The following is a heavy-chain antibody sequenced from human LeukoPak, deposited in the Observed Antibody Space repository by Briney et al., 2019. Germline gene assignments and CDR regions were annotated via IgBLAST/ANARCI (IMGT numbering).Heavy chain of an antibody. CDR3: ARAGLNCSGGSCYNLDY. CDR1: GGSFSGYY. V-gene: IGHV4-34*01. D-gene: IGHD2-15*01. CDR2: INHSGST. J-gene: IGHJ4*02. Sequence: SATLSLTCAVYGGSFSGYYWSWIRQPPGKGLEWIGEINHSGSTNYNPSLKSRVTISVDTSKNQFSLKLSSVTAADTAVYYCARAGLNCSGGSCYNLDYWGQGTLVTVSS.